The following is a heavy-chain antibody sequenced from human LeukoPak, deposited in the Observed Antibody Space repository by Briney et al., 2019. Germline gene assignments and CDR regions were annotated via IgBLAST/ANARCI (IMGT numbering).Heavy chain of an antibody. CDR1: GFTFSSYS. V-gene: IGHV3-53*01. CDR2: IYSGGST. CDR3: ARVSSSWTHFDY. J-gene: IGHJ4*02. D-gene: IGHD6-13*01. Sequence: GSLRLSCAASGFTFSSYSMNWVRQAPGKGLEWVSVIYSGGSTYYADSVKGRFTISRDNSKNTLYLQMNSLRAEDTAVYYCARVSSSWTHFDYWGQGTLVTVSS.